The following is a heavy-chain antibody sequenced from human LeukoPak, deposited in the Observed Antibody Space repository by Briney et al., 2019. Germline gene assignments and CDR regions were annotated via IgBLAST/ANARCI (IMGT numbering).Heavy chain of an antibody. V-gene: IGHV3-30-3*01. CDR2: ISYDGSNK. CDR3: ARETYSSSSPFGY. CDR1: EFTFISYA. Sequence: GPSLRLSCAASEFTFISYAMHWVRQAPGKGLEWVAVISYDGSNKYYADSVKGRFTISRDNSNNMLYLQMNSLRAEDTAVYYCARETYSSSSPFGYWGQGTLVTVSS. J-gene: IGHJ4*02. D-gene: IGHD6-6*01.